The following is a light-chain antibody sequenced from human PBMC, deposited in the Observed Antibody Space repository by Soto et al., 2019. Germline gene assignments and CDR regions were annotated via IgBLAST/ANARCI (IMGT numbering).Light chain of an antibody. J-gene: IGKJ1*01. CDR2: WAS. V-gene: IGKV4-1*01. CDR3: QQYYSIPRT. CDR1: QSVLYSSDNKNY. Sequence: DIVMTQSPDSLAVSLGERATINCKSSQSVLYSSDNKNYLGWFQQKQGQPPKLLIYWASTRESGVPARFSGSGSGTDFSLTISSLQAEDVAVYYCQQYYSIPRTFGQGTKVEIK.